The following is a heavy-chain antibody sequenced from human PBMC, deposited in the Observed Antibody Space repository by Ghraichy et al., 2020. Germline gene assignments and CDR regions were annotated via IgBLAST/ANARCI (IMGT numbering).Heavy chain of an antibody. CDR2: ISSSSSYI. J-gene: IGHJ3*02. D-gene: IGHD1-1*01. V-gene: IGHV3-21*01. Sequence: GESLNISCAASGFTFSSYSMNWVRQAPGKGLEWVSSISSSSSYIYYADSVKGRFTISRDNAKNSLYLQMNSLRAEDTAVYYCARDGRTGPGFGIWDQGTMVTVSS. CDR1: GFTFSSYS. CDR3: ARDGRTGPGFGI.